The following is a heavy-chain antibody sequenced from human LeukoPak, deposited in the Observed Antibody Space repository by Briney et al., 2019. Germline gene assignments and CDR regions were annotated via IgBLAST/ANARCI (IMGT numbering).Heavy chain of an antibody. V-gene: IGHV4-34*01. D-gene: IGHD6-13*01. CDR2: INHSGST. Sequence: PSETLALTCAVYGGSFSGYYWSWIRQPPGKGLEWIGEINHSGSTNYNPSLKSRVTISVDTSKNQFSLKLSSVTAADTAVYYCARGLSDSSSWYRPHNWFDPWGQGTLVTVSS. CDR1: GGSFSGYY. CDR3: ARGLSDSSSWYRPHNWFDP. J-gene: IGHJ5*02.